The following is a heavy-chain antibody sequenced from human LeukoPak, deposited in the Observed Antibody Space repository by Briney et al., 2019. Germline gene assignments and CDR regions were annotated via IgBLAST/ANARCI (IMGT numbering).Heavy chain of an antibody. V-gene: IGHV4-34*01. CDR2: INHSGST. Sequence: SETLSLTCAVYGGSFSGYYWSWIRQPPGKGLEWIGEINHSGSTNYNPSLKSRVTISVDTSKNQFSLKLSSVTAADTAVYYCAGGVPAAIHDYWGQGTLVTVSS. CDR1: GGSFSGYY. D-gene: IGHD2-2*01. CDR3: AGGVPAAIHDY. J-gene: IGHJ4*02.